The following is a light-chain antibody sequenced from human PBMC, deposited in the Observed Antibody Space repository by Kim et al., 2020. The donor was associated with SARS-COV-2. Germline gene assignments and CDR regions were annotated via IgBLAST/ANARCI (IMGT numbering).Light chain of an antibody. CDR3: QQHNSRPLT. V-gene: IGKV3-15*01. J-gene: IGKJ5*01. CDR1: QSVNND. Sequence: VSPGERATVSCRASQSVNNDLAWYQQKPGQAPRLLIYGAFSRATGIPARFSGSGSGTEFTLTISSLQSEDSAVYYCQQHNSRPLTFGQGTRLEIK. CDR2: GAF.